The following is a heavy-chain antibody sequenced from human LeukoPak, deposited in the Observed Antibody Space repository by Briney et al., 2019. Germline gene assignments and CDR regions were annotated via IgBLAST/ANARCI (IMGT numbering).Heavy chain of an antibody. Sequence: ASVKVSCKASGYTFTGYYMHWVRQAPGQGLEWMGWINPNSGGTNYAQKFQGRVTMTRDTSISTAYMELSRLTSDDTALYYCARIAVRTYSSRFDPWGQGTLLTVSS. J-gene: IGHJ5*02. CDR3: ARIAVRTYSSRFDP. CDR2: INPNSGGT. V-gene: IGHV1-2*02. D-gene: IGHD5-18*01. CDR1: GYTFTGYY.